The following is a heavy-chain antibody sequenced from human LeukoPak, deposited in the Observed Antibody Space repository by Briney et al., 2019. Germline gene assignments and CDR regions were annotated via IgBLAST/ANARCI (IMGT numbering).Heavy chain of an antibody. Sequence: SETLSLTCTVSGGSISGYYWSWIRQPPGKGLEWIRYIYDRWSTNYNPSLKSRVTLSVDTSKNQFSLKLSTETAADTAVYYCARHSAHSSTNDAFDIWGQGTMVTVSP. V-gene: IGHV4-59*01. J-gene: IGHJ3*02. CDR2: IYDRWST. D-gene: IGHD6-13*01. CDR3: ARHSAHSSTNDAFDI. CDR1: GGSISGYY.